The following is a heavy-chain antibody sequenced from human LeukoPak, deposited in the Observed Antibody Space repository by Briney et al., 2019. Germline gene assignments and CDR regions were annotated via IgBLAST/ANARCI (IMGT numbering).Heavy chain of an antibody. V-gene: IGHV4-34*01. J-gene: IGHJ5*02. CDR1: GGSFSGYY. D-gene: IGHD6-13*01. Sequence: SETLSLTCAVYGGSFSGYYWSWIRQPPGKGLEWIGEINHSGSTNYNPSLKSRVTISVDTSKNQFSLKLSSVTAADTAVYYCARAHNSSWYTVNWFNPWGQGTLVTVPS. CDR3: ARAHNSSWYTVNWFNP. CDR2: INHSGST.